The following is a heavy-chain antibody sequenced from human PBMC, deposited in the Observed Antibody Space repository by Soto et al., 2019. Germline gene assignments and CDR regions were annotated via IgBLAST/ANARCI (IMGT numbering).Heavy chain of an antibody. Sequence: GGSLRLSCRASGFTFKGYTMNWVRQAPGKGLEWVAVISYDGSNKYYADSVKGRFTISRDNSKNTLYLQMNSLRAEDTAVYYCARDIQYYYDSSGSRMSDAFDIWGQGTMVTV. V-gene: IGHV3-30-3*01. CDR2: ISYDGSNK. D-gene: IGHD3-22*01. CDR1: GFTFKGYT. CDR3: ARDIQYYYDSSGSRMSDAFDI. J-gene: IGHJ3*02.